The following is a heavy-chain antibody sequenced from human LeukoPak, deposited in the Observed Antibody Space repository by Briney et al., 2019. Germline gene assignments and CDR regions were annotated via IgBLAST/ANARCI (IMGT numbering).Heavy chain of an antibody. CDR1: GGSFSGYY. V-gene: IGHV4-34*01. J-gene: IGHJ4*02. Sequence: SETLSLTCAVYGGSFSGYYWSWIRQPPGKGLEWIGEINHSGSTNYNPSLKSRVTISIDTSKNQLSLKLTSVTAADTAVYYCARGLGGGNSIYLDYWGQGTLVTVSS. D-gene: IGHD4-23*01. CDR3: ARGLGGGNSIYLDY. CDR2: INHSGST.